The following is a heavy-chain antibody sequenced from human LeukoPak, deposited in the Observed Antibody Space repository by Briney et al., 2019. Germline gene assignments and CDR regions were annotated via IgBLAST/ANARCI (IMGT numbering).Heavy chain of an antibody. CDR1: GGSISSGGYC. V-gene: IGHV4-30-2*01. CDR3: ARSSWPYSSSWRWFDP. J-gene: IGHJ5*02. Sequence: SQTLSLTCAVSGGSISSGGYCWGWIRQPRGRGLEWIEYIYDSGSTYYNPSLKSLVTISVDMSKNQFSLKLSSVTASDTAVYYCARSSWPYSSSWRWFDPWGQGTLVTVSS. CDR2: IYDSGST. D-gene: IGHD6-6*01.